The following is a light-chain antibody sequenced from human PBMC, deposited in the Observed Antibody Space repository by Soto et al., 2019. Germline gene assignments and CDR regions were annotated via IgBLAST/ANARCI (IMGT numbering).Light chain of an antibody. V-gene: IGKV3-11*01. CDR3: QERAGWPPWT. CDR1: QSIGLS. Sequence: EIVLTQSPATLSLSPGERATLSCRASQSIGLSLAWYQQKPGQAPRLLIYDASERASAVPARFSGSGSGTDFTLTISSLEPEDFAVYYCQERAGWPPWTFGQGTKVDIK. CDR2: DAS. J-gene: IGKJ1*01.